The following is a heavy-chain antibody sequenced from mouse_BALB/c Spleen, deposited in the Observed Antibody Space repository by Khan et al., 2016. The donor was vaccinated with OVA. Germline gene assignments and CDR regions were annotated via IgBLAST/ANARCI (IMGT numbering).Heavy chain of an antibody. CDR3: VRDGAYPRNDGWFAY. CDR2: INPSNGYT. CDR1: GYTFTSYT. J-gene: IGHJ3*01. Sequence: VKLQESGAELARPGASVKMSCKASGYTFTSYTIHWIKKRPGQGLEWIGYINPSNGYTNYNQKFKDKATLTTDKSSTTAYLQLSSLTSDDSAVYNCVRDGAYPRNDGWFAYWGQGTLVTVSA. V-gene: IGHV1-4*01. D-gene: IGHD2-14*01.